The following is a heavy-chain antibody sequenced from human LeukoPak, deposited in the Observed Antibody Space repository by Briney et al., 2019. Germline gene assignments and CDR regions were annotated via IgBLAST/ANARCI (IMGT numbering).Heavy chain of an antibody. CDR2: ISGYNGNT. J-gene: IGHJ4*02. CDR1: GYTCINYG. CDR3: ARETITMIVVADY. V-gene: IGHV1-18*01. D-gene: IGHD3-22*01. Sequence: ASVKVSCKASGYTCINYGISWVRHAPGQGLEWMGWISGYNGNTNYAQKLQGRVTMTTDTSRSTAYMELRSLRSDDPAVYYCARETITMIVVADYWGQGTLVTVSS.